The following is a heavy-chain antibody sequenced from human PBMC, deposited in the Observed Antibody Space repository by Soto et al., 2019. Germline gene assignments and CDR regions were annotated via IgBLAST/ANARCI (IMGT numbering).Heavy chain of an antibody. CDR3: ARANDSSGYNHHYFDY. CDR2: IYYSGST. D-gene: IGHD3-22*01. CDR1: GGSISSGDYY. Sequence: SETLSLTCTVSGGSISSGDYYWSWIRQPPGKGLEWIGYIYYSGSTYYNPSLKSRVTISVDTSKNQFSLKLSSVTAADTAVYYCARANDSSGYNHHYFDYWGQGTLVTVSS. J-gene: IGHJ4*02. V-gene: IGHV4-30-4*01.